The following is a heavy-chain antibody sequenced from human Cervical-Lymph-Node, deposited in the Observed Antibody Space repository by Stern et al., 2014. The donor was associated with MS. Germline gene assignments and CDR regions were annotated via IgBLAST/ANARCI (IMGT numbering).Heavy chain of an antibody. J-gene: IGHJ5*02. Sequence: QLVESGPEVKKPWTSVKVSCKASGITFSQSAVQWLRQARGQRLEWIGGVVGLNGDTNYAQSFQERVTITRDMSTSTVYMELRSLRSEDTAVYYCASERYTYYDDQRPPGGFGPWGQGTLVTVSS. CDR2: VVGLNGDT. V-gene: IGHV1-58*03. CDR1: GITFSQSA. CDR3: ASERYTYYDDQRPPGGFGP. D-gene: IGHD5-18*01.